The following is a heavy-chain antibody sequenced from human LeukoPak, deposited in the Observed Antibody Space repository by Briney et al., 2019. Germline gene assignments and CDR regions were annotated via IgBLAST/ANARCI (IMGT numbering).Heavy chain of an antibody. CDR1: GDSISTSSYY. CDR2: IYYSGST. V-gene: IGHV4-39*01. J-gene: IGHJ4*02. D-gene: IGHD3-22*01. Sequence: SETLSLTCTVSGDSISTSSYYWGWIRQPPGKGLEWLGSIYYSGSTYYNPSLKSRVTISADTSKNQFSLNLYSATAADTAVFYCARSYYYDYRQIDYWGQGTLVTVSS. CDR3: ARSYYYDYRQIDY.